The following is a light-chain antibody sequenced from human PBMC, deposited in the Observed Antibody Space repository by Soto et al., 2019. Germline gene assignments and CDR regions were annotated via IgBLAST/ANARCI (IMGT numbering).Light chain of an antibody. CDR2: DAS. CDR3: QQRSNWPIT. V-gene: IGKV3-11*01. Sequence: EIVLTQSPATLSLSPGESATLSCRASQSVGSFLAWYQQTPGQAPRLLIYDASNKATGIPARFSGSGSGTDFTLVISSLEPEDFAVYYCQQRSNWPITFGQGTRLESK. CDR1: QSVGSF. J-gene: IGKJ5*01.